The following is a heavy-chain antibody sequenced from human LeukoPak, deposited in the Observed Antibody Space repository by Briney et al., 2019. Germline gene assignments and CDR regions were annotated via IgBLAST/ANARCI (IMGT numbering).Heavy chain of an antibody. V-gene: IGHV4-39*01. D-gene: IGHD3-22*01. Sequence: SETLSLTCTVSGGSISTSSYYWGWIRQPPGKGLEWIGSIYYSGSTYYNPSLKSRFTISVDTSKNQFSLKLSSVTAADTTVYYCARQTGGYYDSSGYPTPSSFDYWGQGTLVTVSS. CDR1: GGSISTSSYY. CDR2: IYYSGST. CDR3: ARQTGGYYDSSGYPTPSSFDY. J-gene: IGHJ4*02.